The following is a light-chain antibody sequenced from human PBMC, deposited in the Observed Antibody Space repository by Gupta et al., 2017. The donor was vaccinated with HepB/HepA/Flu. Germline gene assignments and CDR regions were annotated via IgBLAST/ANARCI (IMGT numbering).Light chain of an antibody. V-gene: IGLV3-27*01. J-gene: IGLJ3*02. CDR2: KDS. Sequence: SYELTQPSSVSVSPGQTARITCSGDVLAKKYARWFQQKPGQAPVLVIYKDSERPSGIPERFSGSSSGTTVTLTISGAQVEDEAYYYCYSAADNNLMFGGGTKLTVL. CDR1: VLAKKY. CDR3: YSAADNNLM.